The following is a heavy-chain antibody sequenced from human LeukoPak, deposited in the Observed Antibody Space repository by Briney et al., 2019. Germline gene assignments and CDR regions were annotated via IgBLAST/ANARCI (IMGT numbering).Heavy chain of an antibody. Sequence: ASVKVSCKASGCTFTGYYMHWVRQAPGQGLEWMGWINPNSGGTNYAQKYQGRVTMTRDTSISTAYMELSRLRSDDTAVYYCARDGYSSSWYPRDAFDIWGQGTMVTVSS. CDR1: GCTFTGYY. CDR2: INPNSGGT. V-gene: IGHV1-2*02. CDR3: ARDGYSSSWYPRDAFDI. D-gene: IGHD6-13*01. J-gene: IGHJ3*02.